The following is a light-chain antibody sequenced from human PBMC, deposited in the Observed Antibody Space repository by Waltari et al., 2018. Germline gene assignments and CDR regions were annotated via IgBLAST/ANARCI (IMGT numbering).Light chain of an antibody. CDR1: PSNLGHNF. V-gene: IGLV1-47*01. Sequence: QSVLTQPPSPSAAPGRGVNIPCSASPSNLGHNFVYWYQQLPGTAPRLVIHRDSQRPSGIPDRFSGSKSGTSASLAISGLRSEDEADYYCASWDDILIGRLFGGGTKLTVL. J-gene: IGLJ2*01. CDR3: ASWDDILIGRL. CDR2: RDS.